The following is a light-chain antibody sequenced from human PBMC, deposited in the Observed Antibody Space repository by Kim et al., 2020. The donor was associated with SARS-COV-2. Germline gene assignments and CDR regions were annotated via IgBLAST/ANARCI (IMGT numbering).Light chain of an antibody. J-gene: IGKJ1*01. CDR2: AAS. Sequence: DIQMTQSPSSLSASVGDRVTITCRASQGISHDLAWYQQKPGKVPKLLIFAASALHSGVPSQFSGSGSGTDFTLTISSLQPEDVATYYCQKYNGAPWTFGQGTKVDIK. V-gene: IGKV1-27*01. CDR3: QKYNGAPWT. CDR1: QGISHD.